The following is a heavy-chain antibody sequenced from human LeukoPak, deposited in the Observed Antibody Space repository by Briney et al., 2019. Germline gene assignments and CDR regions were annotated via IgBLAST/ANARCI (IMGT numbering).Heavy chain of an antibody. Sequence: PGGSLRLSCAASGSTFSTYGMHWVRQAPGKGLEWVAFISYDGSYKYYADSVAGLFTISRDNSKNTLYLQMNSLRAEDTAVYYCARDREITVTIYYYYYYMDVWGKGTTVTVSS. V-gene: IGHV3-30*03. J-gene: IGHJ6*03. D-gene: IGHD4-17*01. CDR3: ARDREITVTIYYYYYYMDV. CDR1: GSTFSTYG. CDR2: ISYDGSYK.